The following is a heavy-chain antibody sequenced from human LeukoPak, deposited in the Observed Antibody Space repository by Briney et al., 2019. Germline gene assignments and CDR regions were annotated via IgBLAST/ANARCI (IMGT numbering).Heavy chain of an antibody. CDR2: IKSNGDTI. J-gene: IGHJ3*01. V-gene: IGHV3-48*04. D-gene: IGHD3-16*02. CDR1: GFNFSGHS. CDR3: ARGVGTSNSKGHRFET. Sequence: GGSLRLSCAASGFNFSGHSMNWVRQAPGKGLEWVSYIKSNGDTIHYADSVKGRFTISRDNAKNSLYLQMNSLGADDTAVYYCARGVGTSNSKGHRFETWGQGTMVTVSS.